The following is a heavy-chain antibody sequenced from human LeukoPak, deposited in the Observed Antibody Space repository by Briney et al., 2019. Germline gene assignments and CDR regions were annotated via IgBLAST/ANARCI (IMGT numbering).Heavy chain of an antibody. V-gene: IGHV1-3*01. CDR1: GYTFTTYA. Sequence: AASVKVSCKASGYTFTTYAMHWVRQAPGQRLEWMGWISAGNGNTKYSQKFQARVTITRDTSASTAYMELSSLRSEDTAVYYCARDPIGSRWPYYFDYWGQGTLVTVSS. CDR2: ISAGNGNT. CDR3: ARDPIGSRWPYYFDY. D-gene: IGHD6-13*01. J-gene: IGHJ4*02.